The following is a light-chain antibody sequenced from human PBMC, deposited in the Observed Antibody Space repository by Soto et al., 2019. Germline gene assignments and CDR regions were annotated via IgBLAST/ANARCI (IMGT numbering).Light chain of an antibody. CDR2: GAS. J-gene: IGKJ1*01. CDR1: QSVSSSF. CDR3: QQYGSSSPWT. Sequence: EIVLTQSPGTLSLSPGERATLSCRASQSVSSSFLAWYQQKPGQAPRLLIYGASSRATGIPDRFSGSGSGTDFTLTISRLEPEDFAVDYCQQYGSSSPWTFGQGTKLEI. V-gene: IGKV3-20*01.